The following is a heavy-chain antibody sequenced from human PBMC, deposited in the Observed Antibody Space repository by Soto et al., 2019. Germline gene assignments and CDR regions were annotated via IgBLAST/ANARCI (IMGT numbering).Heavy chain of an antibody. J-gene: IGHJ5*01. V-gene: IGHV4-39*01. D-gene: IGHD2-21*01. CDR3: GRVVEGATRHTDFDS. CDR2: VYYSGGA. Sequence: QVHLQESGPGLVKPSETLSLTCAVSGVSIHNSDSFWGWIRQPPGKGLEFIANVYYSGGAHYNPSVKSRVTISVDTATNQVSLRMSSVTAADTAVYFCGRVVEGATRHTDFDSWGQGTLVTVSP. CDR1: GVSIHNSDSF.